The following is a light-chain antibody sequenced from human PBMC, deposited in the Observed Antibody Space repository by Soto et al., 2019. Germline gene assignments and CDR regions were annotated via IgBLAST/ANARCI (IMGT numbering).Light chain of an antibody. CDR2: DVT. CDR1: SSDVGGYNH. J-gene: IGLJ2*01. Sequence: QSALTQPASVSGSPGQSITISCTGTSSDVGGYNHVSWYQQHPDKAPKLMIYDVTNRPPGVSNRFSGSTSANAASLTISGLEAEDEADYCCSSYTGSSTYVVFGGGTKLPVL. CDR3: SSYTGSSTYVV. V-gene: IGLV2-14*01.